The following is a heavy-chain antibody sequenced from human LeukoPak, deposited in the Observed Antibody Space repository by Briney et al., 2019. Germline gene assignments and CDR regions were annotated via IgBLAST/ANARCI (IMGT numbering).Heavy chain of an antibody. D-gene: IGHD3-16*02. CDR3: AKDLWGASYHY. Sequence: GGSLRLSCAASGFTFSSYAMSWVRQAPGKGLEWVSAISGSGGSTYYADSVKGRFTISRDNSRNTLYLQMNSLRAEDTAVYYCAKDLWGASYHYWGQGTLVTVSS. V-gene: IGHV3-23*01. CDR1: GFTFSSYA. CDR2: ISGSGGST. J-gene: IGHJ4*02.